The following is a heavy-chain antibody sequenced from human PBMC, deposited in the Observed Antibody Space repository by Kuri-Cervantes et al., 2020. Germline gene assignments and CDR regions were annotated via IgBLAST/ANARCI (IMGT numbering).Heavy chain of an antibody. J-gene: IGHJ3*02. CDR3: ARDSGYCTSTKCRGDAFDI. Sequence: GESLKISCAASGFTFSSYSMNWVRQAPGKGLEWVSYISSSGSTIYYADSVKGRFTISRDNAKNSLYLQMNSLRAEDTAVYYCARDSGYCTSTKCRGDAFDIWGQGTMVTVSS. V-gene: IGHV3-48*04. CDR1: GFTFSSYS. D-gene: IGHD2-2*03. CDR2: ISSSGSTI.